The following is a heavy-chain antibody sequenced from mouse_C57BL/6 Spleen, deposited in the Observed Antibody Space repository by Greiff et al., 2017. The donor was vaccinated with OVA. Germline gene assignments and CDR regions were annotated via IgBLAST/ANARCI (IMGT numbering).Heavy chain of an antibody. CDR2: IDPENGDT. J-gene: IGHJ4*01. Sequence: EVQLQQSGAELVRPGASVKLSCTASGFNIKDDYMHWVKQRPEQGLEWIGWIDPENGDTEYASKFQGKATITADTSSNTAYLQLSSLTSEDTAVYYCTTRAHYASDYAMDYWGQGTSVTVSS. D-gene: IGHD1-1*01. CDR1: GFNIKDDY. CDR3: TTRAHYASDYAMDY. V-gene: IGHV14-4*01.